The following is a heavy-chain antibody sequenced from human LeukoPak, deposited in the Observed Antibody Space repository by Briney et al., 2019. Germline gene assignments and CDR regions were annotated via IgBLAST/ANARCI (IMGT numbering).Heavy chain of an antibody. J-gene: IGHJ4*02. CDR2: ISSSGSTI. CDR3: TREGRGSDAFDY. V-gene: IGHV3-48*03. CDR1: GFTFSSYE. Sequence: PGGSLRLSCAASGFTFSSYEMNWVRQAPGKGLEWVSYISSSGSTIYYADSVKGRFTISRDNAKNSLYLQMNSLRAEDTAVYYCTREGRGSDAFDYWGQGTLVTVSS. D-gene: IGHD3-16*01.